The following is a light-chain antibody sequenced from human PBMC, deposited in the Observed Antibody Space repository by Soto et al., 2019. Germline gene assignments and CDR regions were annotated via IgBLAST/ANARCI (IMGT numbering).Light chain of an antibody. CDR3: TSWTSTSTYV. CDR1: SSDVGGYNY. Sequence: QSALAQDASVSGSPGQSITISCTGTSSDVGGYNYVSWYQHHPGKAPKLMIYDVFTRPSGVSNRFSGSKSGNTASLTISALQAEDEADYYCTSWTSTSTYVFGSGTKVTDL. V-gene: IGLV2-14*03. J-gene: IGLJ1*01. CDR2: DVF.